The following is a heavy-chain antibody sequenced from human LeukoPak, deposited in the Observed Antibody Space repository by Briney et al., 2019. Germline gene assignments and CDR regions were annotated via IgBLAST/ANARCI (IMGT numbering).Heavy chain of an antibody. Sequence: SETLSLTCAVSGYSISSGYYWGWIRQPPGKGLEWIGSLYHSGSTYYNPSLKSRVTISVDTSKNQFSLKLSSVTAADTAVYYCARLTRGMIVVVMIGIDYWGQGTLVTVSS. CDR3: ARLTRGMIVVVMIGIDY. D-gene: IGHD3-22*01. J-gene: IGHJ4*02. CDR1: GYSISSGYY. CDR2: LYHSGST. V-gene: IGHV4-38-2*01.